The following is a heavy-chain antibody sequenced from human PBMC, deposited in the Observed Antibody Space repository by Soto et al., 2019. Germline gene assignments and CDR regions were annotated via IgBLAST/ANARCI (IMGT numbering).Heavy chain of an antibody. CDR2: ISGSGGST. J-gene: IGHJ6*02. V-gene: IGHV3-23*01. CDR3: AKDSYSNSYYYYYGMDV. D-gene: IGHD4-4*01. CDR1: GFTFSSYA. Sequence: GGFLRLSCAASGFTFSSYAMSWVRQAPGKGLEWVSAISGSGGSTYYADSVKGRFTISRDNSKNTLYLQMNSLRAEDTAVYYCAKDSYSNSYYYYYGMDVWGQGTTVTVSS.